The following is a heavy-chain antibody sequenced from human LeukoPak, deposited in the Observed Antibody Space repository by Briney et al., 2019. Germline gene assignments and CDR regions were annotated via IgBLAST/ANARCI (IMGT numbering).Heavy chain of an antibody. CDR2: ITGNGYT. CDR3: AKGMSFDY. CDR1: GFIVSSNY. J-gene: IGHJ4*02. Sequence: GGSLRLSCAASGFIVSSNYMNWVRQAPGKGLEWVSTITGNGYTYYADSVKGRFTISRDISKSTLFLQMNSLRADDTAVYYCAKGMSFDYWGQGALVTVSS. V-gene: IGHV3-53*01.